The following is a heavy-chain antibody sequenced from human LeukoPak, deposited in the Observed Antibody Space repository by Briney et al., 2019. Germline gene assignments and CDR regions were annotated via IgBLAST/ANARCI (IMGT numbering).Heavy chain of an antibody. J-gene: IGHJ4*02. CDR2: IGAGGTT. D-gene: IGHD5/OR15-5a*01. CDR3: AKASTQTPRVYDH. CDR1: GFTFSTNP. Sequence: PRGSLRLSCAASGFTFSTNPMSWVRQAPGKGLEWVSAIGAGGTTYYADSMKGRFTISRDNSKNTLYLQMNSLRVEDTAVYYCAKASTQTPRVYDHWGQGTLVTVSS. V-gene: IGHV3-23*01.